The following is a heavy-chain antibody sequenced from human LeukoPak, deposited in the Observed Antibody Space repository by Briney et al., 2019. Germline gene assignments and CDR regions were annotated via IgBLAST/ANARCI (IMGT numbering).Heavy chain of an antibody. Sequence: SETLSLTCAVYGGSFSGYYWSWIRQPPGKGLEWIGEINHSGSTNYNPSLKSRVTISVDTSKNQFSLKLSSVTAADTAVYYCARYSSSWRAVDYWGQGTLVTVSS. CDR2: INHSGST. J-gene: IGHJ4*02. V-gene: IGHV4-34*01. CDR1: GGSFSGYY. D-gene: IGHD6-13*01. CDR3: ARYSSSWRAVDY.